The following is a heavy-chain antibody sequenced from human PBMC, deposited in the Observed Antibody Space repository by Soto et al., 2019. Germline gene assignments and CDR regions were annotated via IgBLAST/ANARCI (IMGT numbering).Heavy chain of an antibody. V-gene: IGHV5-10-1*01. CDR2: IDPSDSYT. D-gene: IGHD2-2*01. J-gene: IGHJ6*02. CDR3: ASTVPAAINYYYYGMDV. CDR1: GYSFTIYC. Sequence: PGESLKISCKGSGYSFTIYCISWVLQRPWKGLEWMGRIDPSDSYTNYSPSFQGHVTISADRSISTAYLQWSSLKASDTAMYYCASTVPAAINYYYYGMDVWGQGTTVTVSS.